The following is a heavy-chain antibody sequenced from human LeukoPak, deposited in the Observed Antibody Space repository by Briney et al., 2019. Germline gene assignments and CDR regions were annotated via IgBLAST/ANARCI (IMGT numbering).Heavy chain of an antibody. CDR1: GHTFTSYD. CDR2: MNPNSGNT. D-gene: IGHD6-19*01. CDR3: ARASRGWYTGNWFDP. Sequence: ASVKVSCKASGHTFTSYDINWVRQATGQGLEWVGWMNPNSGNTGYAQKFQGRVTMTRNTSISTAYMELSSLRSEDTAVYYCARASRGWYTGNWFDPWGQGTLVTVSS. V-gene: IGHV1-8*01. J-gene: IGHJ5*02.